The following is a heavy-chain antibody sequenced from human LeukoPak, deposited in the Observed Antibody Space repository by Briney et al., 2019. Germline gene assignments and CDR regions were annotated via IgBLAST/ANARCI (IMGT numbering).Heavy chain of an antibody. V-gene: IGHV4-34*01. J-gene: IGHJ4*02. D-gene: IGHD3-10*01. CDR3: ARGKYYYGSGSYLVDY. CDR1: GGSFSGYY. CDR2: INHSGST. Sequence: PSETPSLTCAVYGGSFSGYYWSWIRQPPGKGLEWIGEINHSGSTNYNPSLKSRVTISVDKSKNQFSLKLSSVTAADTAVYYCARGKYYYGSGSYLVDYWGRGTLVTVSS.